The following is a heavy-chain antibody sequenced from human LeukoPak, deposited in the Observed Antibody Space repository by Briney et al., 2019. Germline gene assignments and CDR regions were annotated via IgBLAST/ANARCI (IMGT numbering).Heavy chain of an antibody. J-gene: IGHJ6*03. Sequence: GGSLRLSCAASGFTFSSYWMSWVRQAPGKGLEWVANIKQDGSEKYYVDSVKGRFTISRDNAKNSLYLQMSSLRAEDTAVYYCARDTTVPQAYYYMDVWGKGTTVTVSS. CDR2: IKQDGSEK. D-gene: IGHD1-1*01. CDR3: ARDTTVPQAYYYMDV. V-gene: IGHV3-7*01. CDR1: GFTFSSYW.